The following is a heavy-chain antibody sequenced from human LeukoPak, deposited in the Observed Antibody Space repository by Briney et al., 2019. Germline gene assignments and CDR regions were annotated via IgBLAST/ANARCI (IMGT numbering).Heavy chain of an antibody. CDR2: IYYSGST. J-gene: IGHJ4*02. D-gene: IGHD3-3*01. V-gene: IGHV4-39*01. Sequence: SETLSLTCTVSGGSISSSSYYWGWIRQPPGKGLEWIGSIYYSGSTYYNPSLKSRVTISVDTSKNQFSLKLSSVTAADTAVYYCARHGPKSPDYDFWSGYYPGYFDYWGQGTLVTVSS. CDR3: ARHGPKSPDYDFWSGYYPGYFDY. CDR1: GGSISSSSYY.